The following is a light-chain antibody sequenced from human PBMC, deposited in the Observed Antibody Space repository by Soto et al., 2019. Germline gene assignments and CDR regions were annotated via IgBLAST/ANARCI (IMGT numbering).Light chain of an antibody. V-gene: IGKV3-20*01. CDR3: EQYASSPRT. Sequence: ENVLTQSPGTLSLSPVERATLSCRASQIIHVDYLAWYQQKPGQAPRLLIYGVSNRATGIPDRFSGSGSGTDFTLTISRLEPEDFAVYYCEQYASSPRTFGQGTKVDIK. CDR2: GVS. CDR1: QIIHVDY. J-gene: IGKJ1*01.